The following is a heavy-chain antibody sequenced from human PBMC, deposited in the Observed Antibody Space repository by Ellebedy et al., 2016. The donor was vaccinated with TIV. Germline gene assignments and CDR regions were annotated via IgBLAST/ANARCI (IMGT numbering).Heavy chain of an antibody. CDR1: GFTFSNYS. D-gene: IGHD3-9*01. CDR2: ISSSSSYI. J-gene: IGHJ6*02. V-gene: IGHV3-21*01. CDR3: ARDTSRNYDILTGYYTPYYYGMDV. Sequence: GGSLRLSXAASGFTFSNYSMNWVRQAPGKVLEWVSSISSSSSYIYYADSVKGRFIISRDNAKNSLYLQMNSLRAEDTAGYYCARDTSRNYDILTGYYTPYYYGMDVWGQGTTVTVSS.